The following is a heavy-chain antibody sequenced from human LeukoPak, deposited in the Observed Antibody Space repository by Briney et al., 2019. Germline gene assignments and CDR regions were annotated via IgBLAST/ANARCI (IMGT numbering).Heavy chain of an antibody. J-gene: IGHJ3*02. D-gene: IGHD4-11*01. CDR3: ARAPWAYGNYVHAFDI. CDR2: IYYSGRI. Sequence: PAETLSLTCAVYGGSFSGYYWSWIRQPPGKGLEGIGSIYYSGRIYYNASLTSRVTISVDTSKNHCSLKLTSVTAADTAVYYCARAPWAYGNYVHAFDIWGHGTMVTVSS. CDR1: GGSFSGYY. V-gene: IGHV4-34*01.